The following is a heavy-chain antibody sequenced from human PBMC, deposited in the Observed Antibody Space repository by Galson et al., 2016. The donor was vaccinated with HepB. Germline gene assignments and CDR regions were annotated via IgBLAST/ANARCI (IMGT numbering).Heavy chain of an antibody. CDR1: GGSISSGGFY. J-gene: IGHJ5*02. V-gene: IGHV4-31*03. CDR3: ARAQSYDLVTDYSKGASDWFDP. Sequence: TLSLTCTVSGGSISSGGFYWSWIRQHPGRGLEWIGDIYYSGSTHYNPSLESRVTISVDTSKDQFSLKLTSVTAADTAVYYCARAQSYDLVTDYSKGASDWFDPWGQGTLVTVSS. D-gene: IGHD3-9*01. CDR2: IYYSGST.